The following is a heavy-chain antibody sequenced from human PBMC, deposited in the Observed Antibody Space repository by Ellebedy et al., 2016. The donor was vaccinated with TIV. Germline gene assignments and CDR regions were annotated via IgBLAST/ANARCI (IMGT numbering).Heavy chain of an antibody. J-gene: IGHJ4*02. Sequence: ASVKVSCXASGDSFTDHSFTWVRLAPGQGLEWVGGIIPLYGAAHYAQNFNGRVTITADESTSTLYMELSSLTSDDTAVYYCARGSSNWLPRDWGQGTLVTVSS. CDR2: IIPLYGAA. CDR3: ARGSSNWLPRD. CDR1: GDSFTDHS. D-gene: IGHD2-2*01. V-gene: IGHV1-69*13.